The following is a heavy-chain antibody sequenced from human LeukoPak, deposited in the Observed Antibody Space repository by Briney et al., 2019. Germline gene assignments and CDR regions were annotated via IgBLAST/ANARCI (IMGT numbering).Heavy chain of an antibody. CDR3: ARDSGRYSSGLFDY. Sequence: ASVKVSCKASGGTFSSYAISWVRQAPGQGLEWMGGIIPIFGTANYAQKFQGRVTITADKSTSTAYMELSSLRSEDTAVYYCARDSGRYSSGLFDYWGQGTLVTVSS. CDR1: GGTFSSYA. V-gene: IGHV1-69*06. CDR2: IIPIFGTA. D-gene: IGHD6-19*01. J-gene: IGHJ4*02.